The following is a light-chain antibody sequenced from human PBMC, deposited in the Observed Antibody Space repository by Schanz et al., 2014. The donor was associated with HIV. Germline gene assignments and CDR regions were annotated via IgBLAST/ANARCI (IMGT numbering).Light chain of an antibody. V-gene: IGLV1-44*01. CDR1: SSNIGSFA. J-gene: IGLJ3*02. Sequence: QSVLTQPPSVSGTPGQRVTISCSGSSSNIGSFAVHWYQQLPGTAPKLLIQANNQRPSGVPDRFSGSGSGTSASLAISGLQSEDEADYYCAGWDDSLNVWVFRGGTKLTVL. CDR3: AGWDDSLNVWV. CDR2: ANN.